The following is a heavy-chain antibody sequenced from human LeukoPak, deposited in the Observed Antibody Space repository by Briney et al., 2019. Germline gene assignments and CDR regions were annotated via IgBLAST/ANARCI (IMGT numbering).Heavy chain of an antibody. D-gene: IGHD3-3*01. CDR3: AKDRGFLEWLPYYFDY. V-gene: IGHV3-30*18. Sequence: GGSLRLSCAASGFTFSSYGMHWVRQAPGKGLEWVAIISYGGSNKYYADSVKGRFTISRDNSKNTLYLQMNSLRAEDRAVYYCAKDRGFLEWLPYYFDYWGQGTLVTVSS. J-gene: IGHJ4*02. CDR1: GFTFSSYG. CDR2: ISYGGSNK.